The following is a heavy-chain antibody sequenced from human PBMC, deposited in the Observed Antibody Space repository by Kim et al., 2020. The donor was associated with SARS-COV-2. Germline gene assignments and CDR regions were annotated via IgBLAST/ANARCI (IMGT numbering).Heavy chain of an antibody. D-gene: IGHD6-25*01. CDR3: ARDDGFRSIDH. J-gene: IGHJ4*02. Sequence: VDSVEGRCTVSRDNAKNSVFLQMNGLRPEDTAVYYCARDDGFRSIDHWGQGILVTVSS. V-gene: IGHV3-7*01.